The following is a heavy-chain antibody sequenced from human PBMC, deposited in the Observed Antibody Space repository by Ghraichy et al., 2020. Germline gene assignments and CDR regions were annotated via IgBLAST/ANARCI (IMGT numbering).Heavy chain of an antibody. CDR2: VSGSGGTT. V-gene: IGHV3-23*01. D-gene: IGHD3-16*01. CDR3: AKDLVGGGTGN. Sequence: LSLTCAASGFTFSSYAMRWVRQAPGKGLEWVSDVSGSGGTTYYTESVKGRFTISRDNSKNTMYLQMNSLRSEDTAVYYCAKDLVGGGTGNLGQGTLVTVSS. CDR1: GFTFSSYA. J-gene: IGHJ4*02.